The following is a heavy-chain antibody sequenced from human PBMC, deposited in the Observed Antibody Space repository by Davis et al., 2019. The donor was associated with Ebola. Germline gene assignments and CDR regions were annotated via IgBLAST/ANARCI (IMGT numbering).Heavy chain of an antibody. J-gene: IGHJ6*02. CDR2: IYYSGST. CDR3: ARQRREEQQLGYYYYGMDV. Sequence: SETLSLTCTVSGGSISSYYWSWIRQPPGTGLEWIGYIYYSGSTNYNPSLKSRVTISVDTSKNQFSLKLSSVTAADTAVYYCARQRREEQQLGYYYYGMDVWGQGTTVTVSS. V-gene: IGHV4-59*08. D-gene: IGHD6-13*01. CDR1: GGSISSYY.